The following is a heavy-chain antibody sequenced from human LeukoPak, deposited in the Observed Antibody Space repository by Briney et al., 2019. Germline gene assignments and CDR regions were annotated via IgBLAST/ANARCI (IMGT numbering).Heavy chain of an antibody. CDR1: GFTFSSYG. J-gene: IGHJ4*02. Sequence: PGGSLRLSCAASGFTFSSYGMHWVRQAPGKGLEWVAVISYDGSNKYYADSVKGRFTISRDNSKNTLYLQMNSLRAEDTAVYYCAKDHCGGDCYFGFDRVGGFDYWGQGTLVTVSS. V-gene: IGHV3-30*18. CDR2: ISYDGSNK. CDR3: AKDHCGGDCYFGFDRVGGFDY. D-gene: IGHD2-21*02.